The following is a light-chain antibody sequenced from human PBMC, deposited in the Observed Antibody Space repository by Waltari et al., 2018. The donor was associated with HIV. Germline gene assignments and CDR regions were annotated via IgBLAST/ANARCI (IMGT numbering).Light chain of an antibody. Sequence: AGLTQPSSVSTGLGQNVTLTCTGHDKHVGHAGTGWLLRHEGHPPEVLSYRGGARPAGISQKYSASRSGNTASLTITGLRVDDEAVYYCSAWDSSLSEWVFGGGTKLTVL. J-gene: IGLJ3*02. CDR1: DKHVGHAG. V-gene: IGLV10-54*01. CDR3: SAWDSSLSEWV. CDR2: RGG.